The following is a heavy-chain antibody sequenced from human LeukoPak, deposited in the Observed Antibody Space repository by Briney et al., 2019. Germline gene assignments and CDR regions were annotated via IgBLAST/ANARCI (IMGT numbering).Heavy chain of an antibody. CDR1: GFIVSNNH. V-gene: IGHV3-7*01. Sequence: GGSLRLSCAASGFIVSNNHINWIRQAPGKGLEGVANIKQDGSEKYYVDSVKGRFTISRDNAKNSLYLQMNSLRAEDTAVYYCARDRPMVNFDYWGQGTLVTVSS. CDR2: IKQDGSEK. D-gene: IGHD5-18*01. J-gene: IGHJ4*02. CDR3: ARDRPMVNFDY.